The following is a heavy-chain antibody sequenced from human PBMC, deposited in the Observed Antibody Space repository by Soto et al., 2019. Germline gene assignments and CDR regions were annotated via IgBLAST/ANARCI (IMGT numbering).Heavy chain of an antibody. V-gene: IGHV3-23*01. Sequence: GGSLRLSCAASGFTFSSDPMSWVRQAPGKGLEWVSAISGSGDITFYADYVKGRFTISRDNSKNTLYLQMISLRAEDTAVYYCAKGGLGDSESDFDYWGQGTLVTVSS. CDR1: GFTFSSDP. D-gene: IGHD4-17*01. CDR2: ISGSGDIT. J-gene: IGHJ4*02. CDR3: AKGGLGDSESDFDY.